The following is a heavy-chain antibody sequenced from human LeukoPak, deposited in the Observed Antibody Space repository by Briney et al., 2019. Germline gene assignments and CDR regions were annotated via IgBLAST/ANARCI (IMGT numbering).Heavy chain of an antibody. CDR2: ISSSGGTI. CDR3: ARDRWYSSGWYYFNY. Sequence: PGGSLRLSCAASGVTFSDYYMSWIRQAPGKGLEWVSYISSSGGTIYYADSVKGRFTISRDNAKNSLYLQMNSLRVEDTAVYYCARDRWYSSGWYYFNYWGQGTLVTVSS. D-gene: IGHD6-19*01. J-gene: IGHJ4*02. V-gene: IGHV3-11*01. CDR1: GVTFSDYY.